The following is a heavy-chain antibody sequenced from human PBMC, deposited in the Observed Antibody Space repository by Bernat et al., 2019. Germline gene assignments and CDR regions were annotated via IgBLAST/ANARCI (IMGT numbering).Heavy chain of an antibody. V-gene: IGHV3-74*01. J-gene: IGHJ4*02. CDR1: GFTSSSYW. CDR2: INSDGSST. CDR3: ARRSGTIDY. D-gene: IGHD1-1*01. Sequence: EVQLVESGGGLAQPGGSLRLPCAASGFTSSSYWLHWVRQAPGKGLVWFSRINSDGSSTRYADSVKGRFTISRDNAKNTLYLQMNSLRAEDTAVYYCARRSGTIDYWGQGTLVTVSS.